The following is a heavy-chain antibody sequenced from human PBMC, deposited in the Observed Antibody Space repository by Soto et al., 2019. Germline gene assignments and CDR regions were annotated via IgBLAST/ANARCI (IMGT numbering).Heavy chain of an antibody. CDR2: ISYDGSNK. V-gene: IGHV3-30-3*01. Sequence: VGSLRLSCAASGFTFSSYAMRWVRQAPGKGLEWVAVISYDGSNKYYADSVKGRFTISRDNSKNTLYLQMNSLRAEDTAVYYCARDGWEGAPIWFGEFITGWFDPWGQGTLLTVSS. CDR1: GFTFSSYA. J-gene: IGHJ5*02. D-gene: IGHD3-10*01. CDR3: ARDGWEGAPIWFGEFITGWFDP.